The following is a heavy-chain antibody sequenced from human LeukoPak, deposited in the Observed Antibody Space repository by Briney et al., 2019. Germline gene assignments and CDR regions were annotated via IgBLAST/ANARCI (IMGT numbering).Heavy chain of an antibody. Sequence: GGSLRLSCAASGFTFSSYGMHWVRQAPGKGLEWVAVIWYDGSNKYYADSVKGRFTISRDNSKNTLYLQMNSLRAEDTAVYYCAKLKGYSGSFFDYWGQGTLVTVSS. J-gene: IGHJ4*02. V-gene: IGHV3-33*06. CDR3: AKLKGYSGSFFDY. D-gene: IGHD1-26*01. CDR1: GFTFSSYG. CDR2: IWYDGSNK.